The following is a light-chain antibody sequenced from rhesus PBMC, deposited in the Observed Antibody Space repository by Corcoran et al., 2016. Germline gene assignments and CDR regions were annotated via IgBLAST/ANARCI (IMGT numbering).Light chain of an antibody. CDR1: QGISND. Sequence: DIQMTQSPSSLSASVGDRVTITCRASQGISNDLAWYQQKPGETPKLLFYEASRLQTGIPSRFSGSGSGTDFTLPISSLQSEDFATYYCQNYYNDPFTFGPGTKLEIK. J-gene: IGKJ3*01. CDR3: QNYYNDPFT. V-gene: IGKV1-25*01. CDR2: EAS.